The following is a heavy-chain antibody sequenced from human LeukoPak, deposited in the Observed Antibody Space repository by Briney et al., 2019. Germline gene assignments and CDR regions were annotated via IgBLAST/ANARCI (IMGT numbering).Heavy chain of an antibody. V-gene: IGHV4-59*01. CDR3: ARLGYSYGLDY. CDR1: AGSISSYY. J-gene: IGHJ4*02. D-gene: IGHD5-18*01. Sequence: SETLSLTCTVSAGSISSYYWSWIRQPPGKGLEWIGYIYYSGSTNYNPSLKSRVTISVDTSKNQFSLKLSSVTAADTAVYYCARLGYSYGLDYWGQGTLVTVSS. CDR2: IYYSGST.